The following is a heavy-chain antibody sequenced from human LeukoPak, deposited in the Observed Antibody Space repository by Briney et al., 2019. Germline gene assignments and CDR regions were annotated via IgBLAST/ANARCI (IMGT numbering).Heavy chain of an antibody. V-gene: IGHV3-30*04. D-gene: IGHD3-10*01. CDR3: ARAKTYYLVYFDY. CDR1: GFTFSSYA. Sequence: GGSLRLSCAASGFTFSSYAMHWVRQAPGKGLEWVAVISYDGSNKYYADSVKGRFTISRDNSKNTLYLQMNSLRAEDTAVYYCARAKTYYLVYFDYWGQGTLVTASS. CDR2: ISYDGSNK. J-gene: IGHJ4*02.